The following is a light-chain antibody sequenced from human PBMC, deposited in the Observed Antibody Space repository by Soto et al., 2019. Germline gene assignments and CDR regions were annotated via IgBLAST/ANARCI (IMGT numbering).Light chain of an antibody. CDR2: TNS. CDR1: GSKIGEGYD. CDR3: QSYDSSLSALV. Sequence: QSVLTQPPSVSGAPGQGVTISCAGTGSKIGEGYDVHWYQQVPGTAPKLLIYTNSNRPSGVPDRFSGSKSGTSASLAITGLQAADEADYYCQSYDSSLSALVFGGGTKLTVL. V-gene: IGLV1-40*01. J-gene: IGLJ3*02.